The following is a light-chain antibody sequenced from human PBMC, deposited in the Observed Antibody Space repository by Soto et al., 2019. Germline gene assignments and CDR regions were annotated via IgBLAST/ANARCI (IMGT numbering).Light chain of an antibody. CDR3: QQGSRFPFT. J-gene: IGKJ3*01. CDR1: QNVSTW. CDR2: GAS. V-gene: IGKV1-12*01. Sequence: IQTTQSPSSVSASVRDRVTVTCRASQNVSTWLTWYQQTPGKAPNLLIYGASTLQRGVPSRFSGSGSGTEFTITISSLQPEDFAIYFCQQGSRFPFTFGPGTKVDIK.